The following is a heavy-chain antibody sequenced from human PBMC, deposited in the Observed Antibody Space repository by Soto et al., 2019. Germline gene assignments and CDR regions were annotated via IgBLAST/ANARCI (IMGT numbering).Heavy chain of an antibody. V-gene: IGHV3-30*04. J-gene: IGHJ4*02. CDR3: ARASSNWGPFDY. CDR2: ISYDGSNK. D-gene: IGHD7-27*01. CDR1: GFTFSSYA. Sequence: GGSLRLSCAASGFTFSSYAMHWVRQAPGKGLEWVAVISYDGSNKYYADSVKGRFTISRDNSKNTLYLQMNSLRAEDSSVYYCARASSNWGPFDYWGQGTMVTVSS.